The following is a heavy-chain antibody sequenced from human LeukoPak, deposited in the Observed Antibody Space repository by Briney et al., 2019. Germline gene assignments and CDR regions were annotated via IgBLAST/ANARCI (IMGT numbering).Heavy chain of an antibody. CDR1: GYTFTSYG. CDR2: ISAYNGNT. D-gene: IGHD3-9*01. CDR3: ARDDILTGYSH. V-gene: IGHV1-18*01. J-gene: IGHJ4*02. Sequence: GASVKVSCKASGYTFTSYGISWVRQAPGQGLEWMGWISAYNGNTNYAQKLQGRVTMTTDTTTSTAYMELRTLSSGAPAVSSCARDDILTGYSHWGQGTLVTVSS.